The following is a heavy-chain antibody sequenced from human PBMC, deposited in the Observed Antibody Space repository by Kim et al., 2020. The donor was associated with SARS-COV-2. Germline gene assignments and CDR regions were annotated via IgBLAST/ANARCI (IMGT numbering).Heavy chain of an antibody. Sequence: GGSLRLSCAASGFTFSNAWMSWVRQAPGKGLEWVGRIKSKTDGGTTDYAAPVKGRFTISRDDSKNTLYLQMNSLKTEDTAVYYCTTNGVYSSSWWGEAFDIWGQGTMVTVSS. CDR1: GFTFSNAW. V-gene: IGHV3-15*01. J-gene: IGHJ3*02. CDR2: IKSKTDGGTT. CDR3: TTNGVYSSSWWGEAFDI. D-gene: IGHD6-13*01.